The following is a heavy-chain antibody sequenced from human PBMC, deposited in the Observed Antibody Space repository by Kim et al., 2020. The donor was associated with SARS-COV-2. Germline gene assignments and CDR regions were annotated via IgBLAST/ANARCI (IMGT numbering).Heavy chain of an antibody. Sequence: ASVKVSCKASGYTFTSYGISWVRQAPGQGLEWMGWISAYNGNTNYAQKLQGRVTMTTDTSTSTAYMELRSLRSDDTAVYYCARDDPGGALLLLWFGELSYSDAFDIWGQGTMVTVSS. CDR2: ISAYNGNT. V-gene: IGHV1-18*01. CDR1: GYTFTSYG. J-gene: IGHJ3*02. D-gene: IGHD3-10*01. CDR3: ARDDPGGALLLLWFGELSYSDAFDI.